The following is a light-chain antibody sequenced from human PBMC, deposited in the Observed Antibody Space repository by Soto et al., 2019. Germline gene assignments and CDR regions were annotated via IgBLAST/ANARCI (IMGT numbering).Light chain of an antibody. CDR1: QNIGSY. Sequence: IVLTQSPATLSLSPGESATLSCRASQNIGSYLIWYQQRPGQAPRLLIYDVSNRATGIPARFSGSGSGTDFTLTISILEPGDSAVYYCQQRSNWPRTFSQGTKVEIK. CDR3: QQRSNWPRT. CDR2: DVS. V-gene: IGKV3-11*01. J-gene: IGKJ1*01.